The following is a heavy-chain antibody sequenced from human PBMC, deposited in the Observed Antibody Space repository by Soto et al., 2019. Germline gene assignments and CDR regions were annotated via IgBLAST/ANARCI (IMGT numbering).Heavy chain of an antibody. V-gene: IGHV3-30*18. J-gene: IGHJ4*02. CDR1: GFTFSSYG. CDR2: ISYDGSNK. CDR3: AKDARPGYYFDY. Sequence: GGSLRLSCAASGFTFSSYGMHWVRQAPGKGLEWVAVISYDGSNKYYADSVKGRFTISRDNSKNTLYLQMNSLRAEDTAVYYCAKDARPGYYFDYWGQGTLVTVSS. D-gene: IGHD6-6*01.